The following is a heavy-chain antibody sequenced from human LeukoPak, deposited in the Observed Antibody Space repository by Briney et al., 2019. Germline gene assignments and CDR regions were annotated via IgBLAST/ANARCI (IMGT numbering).Heavy chain of an antibody. CDR2: ISCSGRSP. Sequence: PRGSLRLSFAASGFTFSSYAMSSVRQAPGKGHEWISTISCSGRSPYYAESVEGRFTISRDNSNNTLFLQMNSLRVEDTAVYYCAKDTPGGRPVAAAVSDYWGQGTLVTVSS. D-gene: IGHD6-13*01. J-gene: IGHJ4*02. CDR1: GFTFSSYA. V-gene: IGHV3-23*01. CDR3: AKDTPGGRPVAAAVSDY.